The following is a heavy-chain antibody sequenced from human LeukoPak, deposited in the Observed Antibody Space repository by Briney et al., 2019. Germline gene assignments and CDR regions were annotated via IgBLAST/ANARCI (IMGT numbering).Heavy chain of an antibody. CDR1: GFTFSSYQ. CDR2: ISSSGSTI. D-gene: IGHD3-22*01. V-gene: IGHV3-48*03. Sequence: GGSLRLSCAASGFTFSSYQMNWVRQAPGKGLQWVSYISSSGSTIYYADSVKGRFTISRDNAKNSLYLQMNSLRAEDTALYYCAREEYYYDSSGYYPNRYFDYWGRGTLVTVSS. J-gene: IGHJ4*02. CDR3: AREEYYYDSSGYYPNRYFDY.